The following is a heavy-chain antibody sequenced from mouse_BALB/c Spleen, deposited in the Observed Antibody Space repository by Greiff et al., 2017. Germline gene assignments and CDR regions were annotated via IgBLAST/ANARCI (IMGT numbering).Heavy chain of an antibody. J-gene: IGHJ2*01. CDR1: GFNIKDTY. V-gene: IGHV14-3*02. Sequence: EVKLVESGAELVKPGASVKLSCTASGFNIKDTYMHWVKQRPEQGLEWIGRIDPANGNTKYDPKFQGKATITADTSSNTAYLQLSSLTSEDTSVYYCARRNYDYDDAVFDYWGQGTTLTVSS. CDR3: ARRNYDYDDAVFDY. CDR2: IDPANGNT. D-gene: IGHD2-4*01.